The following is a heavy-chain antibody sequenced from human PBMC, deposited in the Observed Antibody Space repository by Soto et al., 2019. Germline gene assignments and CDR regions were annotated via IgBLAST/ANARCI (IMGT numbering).Heavy chain of an antibody. J-gene: IGHJ5*02. D-gene: IGHD3-3*01. V-gene: IGHV3-23*01. CDR2: ISGSGGST. Sequence: PGGSLRLSCAASGFTFSSYAMSWVRQAPGKGLEWVSAISGSGGSTYYADSVKGRFTISRDNSKNTLYLQMNSLRAEDTAVYYCAKDHQITIFGVVTPNNWFDPWGQGTLVTVSS. CDR1: GFTFSSYA. CDR3: AKDHQITIFGVVTPNNWFDP.